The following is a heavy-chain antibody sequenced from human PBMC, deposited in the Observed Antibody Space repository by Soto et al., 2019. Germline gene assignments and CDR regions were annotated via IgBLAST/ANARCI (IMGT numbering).Heavy chain of an antibody. J-gene: IGHJ4*02. CDR2: ISGNGGST. CDR1: GFTFSSCA. CDR3: GKVVGVGNDYYDF. V-gene: IGHV3-23*01. D-gene: IGHD3-22*01. Sequence: EVQLLESGGGLVQPGGSLRLSCAASGFTFSSCAMGWVRQAPGKGLEWVSGISGNGGSTYYADSVKGRFTISRDTSKYTLYLQRDSLVAEDTAIYYCGKVVGVGNDYYDFWGQGTLVTVSS.